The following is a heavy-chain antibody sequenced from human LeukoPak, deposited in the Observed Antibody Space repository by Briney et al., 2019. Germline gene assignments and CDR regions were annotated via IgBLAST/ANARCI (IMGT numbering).Heavy chain of an antibody. CDR3: ARALDGYNEDY. V-gene: IGHV3-21*01. J-gene: IGHJ4*02. CDR2: ISPGSTYI. Sequence: GSLKTSFAAPGFPFRTYRMNWVRQAPGKGVEWVSCISPGSTYIHYADSVRGRFTISRDNAQNSLYLQMNSLRAEDTAVYYCARALDGYNEDYWGQGTLVTVSS. D-gene: IGHD5-24*01. CDR1: GFPFRTYR.